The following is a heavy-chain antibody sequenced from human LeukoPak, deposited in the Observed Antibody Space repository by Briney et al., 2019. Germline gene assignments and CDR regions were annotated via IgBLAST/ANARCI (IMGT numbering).Heavy chain of an antibody. CDR1: GGSISSSSYY. Sequence: SETLSLTCTVSGGSISSSSYYWGWIRQPPGKGLEWIGSIYYSGSTYYNPSLKSRVTISVDTSKNQFSLKLSSVTAADTAVYCCARREVVPAAMGGRFDYWGQGTLVTVSS. J-gene: IGHJ4*02. V-gene: IGHV4-39*01. CDR2: IYYSGST. D-gene: IGHD2-2*01. CDR3: ARREVVPAAMGGRFDY.